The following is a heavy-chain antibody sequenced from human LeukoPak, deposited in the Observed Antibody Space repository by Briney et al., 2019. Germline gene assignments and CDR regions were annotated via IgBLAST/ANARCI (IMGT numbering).Heavy chain of an antibody. CDR3: AKTVAGEN. Sequence: GGSLRLSCAASGFTFSSYAMNWVRQAPGKGLDWVSTIGGDGEKTYYIDSVKGRFTIFRDNSRSILYLQMNSLRAEDTAVYFCAKTVAGENWGQGTLVTVSS. CDR2: IGGDGEKT. D-gene: IGHD6-19*01. CDR1: GFTFSSYA. V-gene: IGHV3-23*01. J-gene: IGHJ4*02.